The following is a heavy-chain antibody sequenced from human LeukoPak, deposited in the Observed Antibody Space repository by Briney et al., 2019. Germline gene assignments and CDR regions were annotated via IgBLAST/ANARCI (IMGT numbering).Heavy chain of an antibody. CDR3: AKGWFLSDWLVDY. D-gene: IGHD3-9*01. CDR1: GFTFSSYW. Sequence: GGSLRLSCAASGFTFSSYWMHWVRQAPGRGLEWVSGISWNSGSIGYADSVKGRFTISRDNAKNSLYLQMNSLRAEDTALYYCAKGWFLSDWLVDYWGQGTLVTVSS. J-gene: IGHJ4*02. CDR2: ISWNSGSI. V-gene: IGHV3-9*01.